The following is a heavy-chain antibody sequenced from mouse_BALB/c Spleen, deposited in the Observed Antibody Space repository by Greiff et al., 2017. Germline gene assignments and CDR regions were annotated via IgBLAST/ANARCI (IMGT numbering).Heavy chain of an antibody. CDR3: ARSKYGNYPYYYAMDY. V-gene: IGHV5-17*02. Sequence: EVKLVESGGGLVQPGGSRKLSCAASGFTFSSFGMHWVRQAPEKGLEWVAYISSGSSTIYYADTVKGRFTISRDNPKNTLFLQMTSLRSEDTAMYYCARSKYGNYPYYYAMDYWGQGTSVTVSS. CDR1: GFTFSSFG. D-gene: IGHD2-10*02. J-gene: IGHJ4*01. CDR2: ISSGSSTI.